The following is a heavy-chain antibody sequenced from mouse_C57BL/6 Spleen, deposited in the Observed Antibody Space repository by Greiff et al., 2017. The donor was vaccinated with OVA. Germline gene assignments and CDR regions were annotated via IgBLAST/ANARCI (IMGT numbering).Heavy chain of an antibody. D-gene: IGHD1-1*01. J-gene: IGHJ3*01. CDR1: GYTFTDYE. CDR2: IDPETGGT. CDR3: ANYYGSSYDWFAY. Sequence: VQLKQSGAELVRPGASVTLSCKASGYTFTDYEMHWVKQTPVHGLEWIGAIDPETGGTAYNQKFKGKAILTADKSSSTAYMELRSLTSEDSAVYYCANYYGSSYDWFAYWGQGTLVTVSA. V-gene: IGHV1-15*01.